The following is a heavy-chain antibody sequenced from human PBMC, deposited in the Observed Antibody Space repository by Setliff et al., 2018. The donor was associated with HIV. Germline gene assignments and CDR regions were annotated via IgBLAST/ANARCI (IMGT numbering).Heavy chain of an antibody. J-gene: IGHJ4*02. CDR2: ISSSGNFI. CDR1: GFIFNAYT. V-gene: IGHV3-21*01. D-gene: IGHD2-15*01. Sequence: VGSLRLSCAASGFIFNAYTMVWVRQAPGKGLEWVSSISSSGNFIYYTDSVKGRFTSSRDNAKNSLFLQMDSLRGEDTAVYYCARDPYWAEGFFDYWGPGTVVTVSS. CDR3: ARDPYWAEGFFDY.